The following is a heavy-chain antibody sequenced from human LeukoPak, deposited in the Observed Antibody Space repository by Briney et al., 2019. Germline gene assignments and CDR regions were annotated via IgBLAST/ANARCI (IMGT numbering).Heavy chain of an antibody. J-gene: IGHJ4*02. Sequence: GGSLTLSCAASGFTFSSYSMNWVRQPPGKGLECVSSISSSSCIYYSDSVKGRFTISRDNAKNSLYLKTNSLRAEDTAVYYCARVDGPVGRVVVPFDYWGPGTLVTVSS. CDR1: GFTFSSYS. CDR2: ISSSSCI. CDR3: ARVDGPVGRVVVPFDY. V-gene: IGHV3-21*01. D-gene: IGHD2-15*01.